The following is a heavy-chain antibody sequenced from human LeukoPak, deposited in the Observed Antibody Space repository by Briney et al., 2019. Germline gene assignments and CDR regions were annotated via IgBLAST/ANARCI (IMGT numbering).Heavy chain of an antibody. J-gene: IGHJ4*02. Sequence: SETLSLTCTVSGGSISSYYWNWIRQPPGKGLEWIGDIYYSGSTRYNPSLESRVTISLDTSKNQFSLSLTSVTAADTAVYYCAREPRWYYYDSASYYFDYWGQGTLVTVSS. V-gene: IGHV4-59*01. CDR2: IYYSGST. CDR3: AREPRWYYYDSASYYFDY. D-gene: IGHD3-22*01. CDR1: GGSISSYY.